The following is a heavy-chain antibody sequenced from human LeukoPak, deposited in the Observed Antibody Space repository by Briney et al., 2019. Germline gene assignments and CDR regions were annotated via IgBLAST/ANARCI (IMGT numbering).Heavy chain of an antibody. CDR2: ISAYNGNT. J-gene: IGHJ4*02. D-gene: IGHD3-16*02. V-gene: IGHV1-18*01. Sequence: ASVKVSCKASGYTFTSYGISWVRQAPGQGLEWMGWISAYNGNTNYAQKLQGGVTMTTDTSTSTAYMELRSLRSDDTAVYYCARASIMITFGGVIVGLYYFDYWGQGTLVTVSS. CDR1: GYTFTSYG. CDR3: ARASIMITFGGVIVGLYYFDY.